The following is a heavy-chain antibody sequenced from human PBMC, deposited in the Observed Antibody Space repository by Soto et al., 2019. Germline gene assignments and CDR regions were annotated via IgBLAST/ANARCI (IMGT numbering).Heavy chain of an antibody. CDR3: ARDTYSSGYRGDY. D-gene: IGHD6-19*01. J-gene: IGHJ4*02. CDR2: IIPIFGTA. CDR1: GGTFSSYA. V-gene: IGHV1-69*13. Sequence: SVKVSCKASGGTFSSYAISWVRQAPGQGLEWMGGIIPIFGTANYAQKFQGRVTITADESTSTAYMELSSLRSEDTAVYYCARDTYSSGYRGDYWGQGTLVTVSS.